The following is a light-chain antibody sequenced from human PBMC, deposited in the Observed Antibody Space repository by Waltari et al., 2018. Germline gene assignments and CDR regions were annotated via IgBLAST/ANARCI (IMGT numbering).Light chain of an antibody. V-gene: IGLV2-14*01. CDR3: ASYVNSFALV. CDR2: EVK. Sequence: HSALTQPASVSGSPGQSLSISCAGTTRDIGSYHLFSWYQKYPGKAPKLIIYEVKNRPSDISPRFSASKSGDTASLTISGLQAEDEAEYYCASYVNSFALVFGGGTKVSVL. CDR1: TRDIGSYHL. J-gene: IGLJ2*01.